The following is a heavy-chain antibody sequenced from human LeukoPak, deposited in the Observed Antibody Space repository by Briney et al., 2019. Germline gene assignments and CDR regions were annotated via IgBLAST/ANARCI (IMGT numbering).Heavy chain of an antibody. V-gene: IGHV4-59*08. CDR1: AGSISSYY. CDR2: IYYSGST. Sequence: SETLSLTCTVSAGSISSYYWSWIRQPPGKGLEWLGYIYYSGSTNYNPSLKSRVTISVDTSKNQFYLTLSSVTAADTAVYYCARGVSYYDSSGYYNEYFQHWGQGTLVTVSS. CDR3: ARGVSYYDSSGYYNEYFQH. J-gene: IGHJ1*01. D-gene: IGHD3-22*01.